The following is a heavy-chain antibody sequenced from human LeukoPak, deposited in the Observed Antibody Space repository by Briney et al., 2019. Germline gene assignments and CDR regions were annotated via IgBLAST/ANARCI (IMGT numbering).Heavy chain of an antibody. V-gene: IGHV1-2*02. CDR3: ATARPYGSSWRRTSFDA. J-gene: IGHJ5*01. CDR1: GYTFNGYY. Sequence: ASVKVSCKASGYTFNGYYINWVRQAPGQSLEWLGWINPNSGATKFAGKFQGRVTLTRDTSVNTAYMELNNLTSDDTAVYFCATARPYGSSWRRTSFDAWGQVTLVTVSS. CDR2: INPNSGAT. D-gene: IGHD6-13*01.